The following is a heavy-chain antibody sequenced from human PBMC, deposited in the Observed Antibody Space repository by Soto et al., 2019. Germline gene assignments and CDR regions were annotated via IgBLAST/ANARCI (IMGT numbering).Heavy chain of an antibody. D-gene: IGHD3-22*01. CDR1: GYTFTGYY. Sequence: GASVKVSCKASGYTFTGYYMHWVRQAPGQGLEWMGWINPNSGGTNYAQKFQGRVTMTRDTSISTAYMELSRLRSDDTAVYYWARLRGRYYDSRILDYWGQGTLVTVSS. CDR2: INPNSGGT. CDR3: ARLRGRYYDSRILDY. J-gene: IGHJ4*02. V-gene: IGHV1-2*02.